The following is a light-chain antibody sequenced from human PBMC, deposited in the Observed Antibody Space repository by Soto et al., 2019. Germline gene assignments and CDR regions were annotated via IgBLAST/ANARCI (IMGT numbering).Light chain of an antibody. J-gene: IGKJ2*01. CDR2: GAS. CDR1: QSVSSTY. Sequence: EILLTQSPGTLSLFPGERATLSCTTSQSVSSTYLAWYQQKPGQALRLLIYGASTRATGIPDRFSGGGSGTDFTLTISRLEPEDFAVYYCQQYGSSPRYTFGQGTRLEIK. V-gene: IGKV3-20*01. CDR3: QQYGSSPRYT.